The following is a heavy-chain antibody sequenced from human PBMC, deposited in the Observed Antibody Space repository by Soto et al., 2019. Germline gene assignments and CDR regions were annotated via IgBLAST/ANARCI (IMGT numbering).Heavy chain of an antibody. CDR2: MYHTGTT. Sequence: QVQLQESGPGLVKPSGTLSHTCAVSGGSISSDNWWSWVRQSPGKGLEWIGEMYHTGTTNYNPSRESRVIISVDKSKNLFSLKLSSVTAADTALYYCARGSTGAGARQYYFEYWGQGALVTVSS. D-gene: IGHD2-2*01. J-gene: IGHJ4*02. V-gene: IGHV4-4*02. CDR1: GGSISSDNW. CDR3: ARGSTGAGARQYYFEY.